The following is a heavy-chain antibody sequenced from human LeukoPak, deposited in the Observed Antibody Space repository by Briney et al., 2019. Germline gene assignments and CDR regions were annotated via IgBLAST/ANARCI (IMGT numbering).Heavy chain of an antibody. D-gene: IGHD3-10*01. CDR2: IYPGDSDT. J-gene: IGHJ1*01. V-gene: IGHV5-51*01. CDR3: ARFDYYGSGSSLPFQH. Sequence: GESLKISCKGSGYSFTSYWIGWVRQMPGKGLEWMGIIYPGDSDTRYSPSFQGQVTISADKSISTAYLQWSSLKASDTAMYYCARFDYYGSGSSLPFQHWGQGTPVTVSS. CDR1: GYSFTSYW.